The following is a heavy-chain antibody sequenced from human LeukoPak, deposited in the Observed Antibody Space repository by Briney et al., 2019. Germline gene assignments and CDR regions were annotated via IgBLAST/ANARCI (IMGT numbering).Heavy chain of an antibody. J-gene: IGHJ4*02. D-gene: IGHD6-19*01. Sequence: PGGSLRLSCEASGFTFSTYGMSWVRQAPGQGLEWVSVISGSGGSTYYADSVKGRFTISRDNSRNTLYLQMDSLRVEDTAVYYCAKDDGGSSGWYPDSWGQGTLVTVSS. CDR1: GFTFSTYG. CDR2: ISGSGGST. CDR3: AKDDGGSSGWYPDS. V-gene: IGHV3-23*01.